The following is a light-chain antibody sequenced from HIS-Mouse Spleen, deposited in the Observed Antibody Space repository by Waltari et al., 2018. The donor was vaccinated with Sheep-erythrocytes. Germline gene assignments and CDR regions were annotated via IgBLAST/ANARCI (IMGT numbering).Light chain of an antibody. CDR2: DVS. CDR3: CSYAGSYNHV. Sequence: QSALTQPRSVSGSPGQSVTISCTGTSSDVGGYNYVSSYQQHPGKAPQPMVYDVSKRPSGVPDRFSGSKSGNTASLTISGLQAEDEADYYCCSYAGSYNHVFATGTKVTVL. CDR1: SSDVGGYNY. J-gene: IGLJ1*01. V-gene: IGLV2-11*01.